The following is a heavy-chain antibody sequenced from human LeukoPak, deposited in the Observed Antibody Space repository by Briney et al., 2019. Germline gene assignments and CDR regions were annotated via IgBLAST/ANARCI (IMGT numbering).Heavy chain of an antibody. Sequence: GGSLRLSCAASGFTFSSYAMSWVRQAPGKGLEWVSAISGSGDTTYYADSMEGRFTISRDNSKNTVYLQMNTLTAEDTAVYYCAKEPKDWGQGTLVTVSS. J-gene: IGHJ4*02. CDR2: ISGSGDTT. V-gene: IGHV3-23*01. CDR1: GFTFSSYA. D-gene: IGHD2-15*01. CDR3: AKEPKD.